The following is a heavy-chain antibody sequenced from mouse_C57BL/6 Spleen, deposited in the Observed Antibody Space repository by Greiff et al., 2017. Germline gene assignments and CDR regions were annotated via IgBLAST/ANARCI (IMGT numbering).Heavy chain of an antibody. CDR2: IDPSDSET. Sequence: QVQLQQPGAELVRPGSSVKLSCKASGYTFTSYWMHWVKQRPIQGLEWIGNIDPSDSETHYNQKFKDKATLTVDKSSSTAYMQLSSLTSEDSAVYYGARGREYYYAMDYWGQGTSVTVSS. J-gene: IGHJ4*01. CDR3: ARGREYYYAMDY. V-gene: IGHV1-52*01. CDR1: GYTFTSYW.